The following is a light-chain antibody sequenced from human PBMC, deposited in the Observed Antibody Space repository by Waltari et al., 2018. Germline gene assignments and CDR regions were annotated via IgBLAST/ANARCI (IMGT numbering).Light chain of an antibody. CDR2: NTT. Sequence: QTVVTQEPSFSVSPGGTVTLTCGLSSGSVSSAYFPSWYQQTPGQAPRMLIHNTTTPSSGVPDRFSGSILGNKAALTITGAQAEDESDYYCALYMGNGISVFGGGTRLTVL. J-gene: IGLJ3*02. CDR3: ALYMGNGISV. CDR1: SGSVSSAYF. V-gene: IGLV8-61*01.